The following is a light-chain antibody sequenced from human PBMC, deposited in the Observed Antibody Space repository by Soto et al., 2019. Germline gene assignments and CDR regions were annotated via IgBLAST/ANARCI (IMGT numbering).Light chain of an antibody. CDR3: QQSYSTPLT. CDR1: QGISTY. J-gene: IGKJ4*01. Sequence: DIQLTQSPSSLSASVGDRITITCRASQGISTYLAWYQQKPGKVPKFLIFAASSLQSGVPSRFSGSGSGTDFTLTISSLQPEDFATYYCQQSYSTPLTFGGGTKVEIK. CDR2: AAS. V-gene: IGKV1-39*01.